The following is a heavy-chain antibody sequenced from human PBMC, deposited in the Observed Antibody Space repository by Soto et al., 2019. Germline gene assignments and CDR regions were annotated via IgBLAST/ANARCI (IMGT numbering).Heavy chain of an antibody. CDR1: GYSFSNYW. Sequence: GEALKISLKGSGYSFSNYWIAWVRQMPGKGVEWLAISFPADSDTKYSQSSQGKVTLSADKSISTAYLQWSSLKASDTAMYYCAWSVVVPATLIDFDSWAQGYMVRVS. D-gene: IGHD2-15*01. CDR2: SFPADSDT. V-gene: IGHV5-51*01. CDR3: AWSVVVPATLIDFDS. J-gene: IGHJ4*02.